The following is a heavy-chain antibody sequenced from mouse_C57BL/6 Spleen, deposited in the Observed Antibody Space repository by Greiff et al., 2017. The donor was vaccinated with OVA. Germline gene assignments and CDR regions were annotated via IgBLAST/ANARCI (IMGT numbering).Heavy chain of an antibody. Sequence: EVMLVESGGDLVKPGGSLKLSCAASGFTFSSYGMSWVRQTPDKRLEWVATISSGGSYTYYPDSVKGRFTISRDNAKNTLYLQISSLKSEDTAMYYCARETTVVPYAMDYWGQGTSVTVSS. J-gene: IGHJ4*01. V-gene: IGHV5-6*01. CDR1: GFTFSSYG. CDR2: ISSGGSYT. CDR3: ARETTVVPYAMDY. D-gene: IGHD1-1*01.